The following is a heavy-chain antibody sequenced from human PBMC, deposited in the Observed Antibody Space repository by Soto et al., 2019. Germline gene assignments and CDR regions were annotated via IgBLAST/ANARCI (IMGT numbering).Heavy chain of an antibody. D-gene: IGHD3-22*01. CDR1: GGSISSGGYS. V-gene: IGHV4-30-2*01. CDR3: ARGKYYYDSSGYYGAFDI. CDR2: IYHSGST. Sequence: PSETLSPTCAVSGGSISSGGYSWSWIRQPPGKGLEWIGYIYHSGSTYYNPSLKSRVTISVDRSKNQFSLKLSSVTAADTAVYYCARGKYYYDSSGYYGAFDIWGQGTMVTVSS. J-gene: IGHJ3*02.